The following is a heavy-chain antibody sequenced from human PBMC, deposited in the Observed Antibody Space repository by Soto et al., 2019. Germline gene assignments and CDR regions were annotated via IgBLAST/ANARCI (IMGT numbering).Heavy chain of an antibody. CDR3: ARLLTEGATYREDAFDI. CDR1: GYTFTSHG. J-gene: IGHJ3*02. Sequence: QLVQSGGEVKKPGASVKVSCKPSGYTFTSHGISWVRQAPGQGLEWMGWISTFNGKTDYAQKFQDRVTMTADTRTTTTDMELRSLRPDDKAVYYCARLLTEGATYREDAFDIWGQGTKVTVSS. V-gene: IGHV1-18*01. D-gene: IGHD1-26*01. CDR2: ISTFNGKT.